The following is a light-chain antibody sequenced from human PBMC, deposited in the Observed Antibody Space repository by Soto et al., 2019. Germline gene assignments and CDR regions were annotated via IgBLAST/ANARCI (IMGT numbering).Light chain of an antibody. CDR1: QSVSSN. V-gene: IGKV3-15*01. J-gene: IGKJ4*01. Sequence: ELVMTQSPATLSVSPGERATLSCRASQSVSSNLAWYQQKPGQAPRLLIYGASTRATGIPARFSGSGSGTEFTLTISSLQSEDFAVYYCQQYNNWPQTFGGGTKV. CDR2: GAS. CDR3: QQYNNWPQT.